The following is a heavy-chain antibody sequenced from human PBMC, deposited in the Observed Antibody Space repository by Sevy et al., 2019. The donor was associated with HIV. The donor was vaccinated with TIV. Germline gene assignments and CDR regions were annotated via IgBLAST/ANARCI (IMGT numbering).Heavy chain of an antibody. CDR2: ISWSSGNI. CDR1: GFTFDDYT. D-gene: IGHD1-26*01. CDR3: VKDRSGGYSFDY. J-gene: IGHJ4*02. V-gene: IGHV3-9*01. Sequence: GGSLRLSCAASGFTFDDYTMNWVRQAPGKGLEWVSGISWSSGNIAYADSVEGRFTISRDNAKNSLYLQMNSLRVADTALYYCVKDRSGGYSFDYWGQGTLVTVSS.